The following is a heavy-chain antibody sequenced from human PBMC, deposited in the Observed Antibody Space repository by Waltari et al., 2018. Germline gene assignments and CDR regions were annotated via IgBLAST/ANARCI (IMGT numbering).Heavy chain of an antibody. CDR3: ATVFGGRIAVAGTG. CDR1: GYTFTDYY. CDR2: VDPEDEET. Sequence: EVQLVQSGAEVKKPGATVKISFKASGYTFTDYYMHWVQQAPGKGLEWLGRVDPEDEETIYAEKYQGRVTRTADTSTDTAYMELSSLRSEDTAVYYCATVFGGRIAVAGTGWGQGTLVTVSS. D-gene: IGHD6-19*01. J-gene: IGHJ4*02. V-gene: IGHV1-69-2*01.